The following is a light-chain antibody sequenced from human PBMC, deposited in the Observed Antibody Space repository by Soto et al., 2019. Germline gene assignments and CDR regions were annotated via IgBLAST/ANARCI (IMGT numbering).Light chain of an antibody. Sequence: QSVLAQPASVSGSPGQSVTISCTGTSXDVGAYNSVSWYQQHPDKAPQLMIYKGTQRPSGVSNRFSGSTSGNAASLTISGLPAGDEADYFCCSSAPESTYVFGTGTKVTVL. CDR3: CSSAPESTYV. CDR1: SXDVGAYNS. V-gene: IGLV2-23*01. J-gene: IGLJ1*01. CDR2: KGT.